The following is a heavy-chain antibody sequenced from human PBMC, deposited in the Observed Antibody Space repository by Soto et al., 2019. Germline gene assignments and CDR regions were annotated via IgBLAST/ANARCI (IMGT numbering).Heavy chain of an antibody. CDR1: GFTFSSYG. J-gene: IGHJ4*02. D-gene: IGHD6-6*01. CDR3: ARRWTSSEFDY. Sequence: QVQLVESGGGVVQPGRSLRLSCAASGFTFSSYGMHWVRQAPGKGLEWVAVIWYDGSNKYYADSVKGRFTISRDNSKNTLYLQMNSLRAEDTAVYYCARRWTSSEFDYWGQGTLVTVSS. V-gene: IGHV3-33*01. CDR2: IWYDGSNK.